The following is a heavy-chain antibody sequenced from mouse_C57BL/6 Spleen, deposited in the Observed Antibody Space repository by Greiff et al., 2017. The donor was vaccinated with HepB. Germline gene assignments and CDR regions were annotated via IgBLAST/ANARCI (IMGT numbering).Heavy chain of an antibody. V-gene: IGHV1-81*01. CDR3: ARHYEYGYDFDY. Sequence: QVQLQQSGAELARPGASVKLSCKASGYTFTSYGISWVKQRTGQGLEWIGEIYPRSGNTYYNEKFKGKATLTADKSSSTAYMELRSLTSEDSAVYFCARHYEYGYDFDYWGQGTTLTVSS. D-gene: IGHD2-4*01. CDR2: IYPRSGNT. CDR1: GYTFTSYG. J-gene: IGHJ2*01.